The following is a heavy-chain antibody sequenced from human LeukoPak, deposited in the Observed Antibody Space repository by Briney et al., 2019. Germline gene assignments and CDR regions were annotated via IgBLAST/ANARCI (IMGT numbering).Heavy chain of an antibody. CDR1: GDSISNYY. V-gene: IGHV4-59*01. D-gene: IGHD5/OR15-5a*01. CDR3: ARVTYLRGAGDYFDY. Sequence: SETLSLTCTVSGDSISNYYWSWIRQPPGKGLEWIGYIYYSGSTTYNPSLKSRVTISVDTSKNQFSLKLTSVTAADTAKYYCARVTYLRGAGDYFDYWGQGTLVTVSS. J-gene: IGHJ4*02. CDR2: IYYSGST.